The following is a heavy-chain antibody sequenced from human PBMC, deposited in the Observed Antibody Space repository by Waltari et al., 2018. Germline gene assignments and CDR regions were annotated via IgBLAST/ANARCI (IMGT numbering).Heavy chain of an antibody. V-gene: IGHV4-59*01. Sequence: QVQLQESGPGLVTPSETLSLTCTVSGGSISNYYWGWIRQPPGKGLEWIGYSYYSGTTTYNPSLKSRVTVSVDTSKNQFSLRLSSVTAADTAVYYCARGSHDYANAKYFDYWGQGTLVTVSP. CDR3: ARGSHDYANAKYFDY. CDR2: SYYSGTT. CDR1: GGSISNYY. J-gene: IGHJ4*02. D-gene: IGHD4-17*01.